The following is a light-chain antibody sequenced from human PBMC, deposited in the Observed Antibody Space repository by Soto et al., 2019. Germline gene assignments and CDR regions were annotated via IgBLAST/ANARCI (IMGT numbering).Light chain of an antibody. CDR2: EVN. CDR3: SSYTSSSTLYV. V-gene: IGLV2-14*01. J-gene: IGLJ1*01. CDR1: SSDVGYHNY. Sequence: QSVLTQPASVSGSPGQSITISCTGTSSDVGYHNYVSWYRQHPGKAPRLMIYEVNNRPSGVSNRFSGSKSGSTASLTISGLQAEDDADYYCSSYTSSSTLYVFGTGTRSPS.